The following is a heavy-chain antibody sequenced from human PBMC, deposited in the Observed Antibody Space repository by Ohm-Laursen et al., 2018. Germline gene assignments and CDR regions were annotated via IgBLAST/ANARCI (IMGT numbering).Heavy chain of an antibody. CDR2: INHSGST. J-gene: IGHJ4*02. D-gene: IGHD1-26*01. V-gene: IGHV4-34*01. CDR3: ARGVRYSGSTFDS. CDR1: GGSFSGYY. Sequence: SQTLSLTCAVYGGSFSGYYWSWIRQPPGKGLEWIGEINHSGSTNYNPSLKSRVTISTDTSNNQFSLKLSSVTAADTAVYYCARGVRYSGSTFDSWGQGTLVTVSS.